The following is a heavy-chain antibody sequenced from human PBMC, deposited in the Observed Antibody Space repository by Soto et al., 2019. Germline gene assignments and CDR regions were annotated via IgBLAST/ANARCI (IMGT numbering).Heavy chain of an antibody. J-gene: IGHJ5*02. D-gene: IGHD3-10*01. CDR3: ARALGRFGPRNWFDP. Sequence: KASETLSLTCTVSGGSISSGDYYWSWIRQPPGKGLEWIGYIYYSGSTYYNPSLKSRVTISVDTSKNQFSLKLSSVTAADTAVYYCARALGRFGPRNWFDPWGQGTLVTVSS. CDR2: IYYSGST. V-gene: IGHV4-30-4*01. CDR1: GGSISSGDYY.